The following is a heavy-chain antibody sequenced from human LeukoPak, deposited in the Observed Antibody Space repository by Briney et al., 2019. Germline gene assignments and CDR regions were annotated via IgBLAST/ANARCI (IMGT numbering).Heavy chain of an antibody. J-gene: IGHJ4*02. CDR1: GGSFSGYY. CDR2: INHSGST. CDR3: ARSNMVRGVRALDY. V-gene: IGHV4-34*01. D-gene: IGHD3-10*01. Sequence: SETLSLTCAVYGGSFSGYYWSWIRQPPGKGLEWIGEINHSGSTNYNPSLKSRVTISVDTSKNQFSLKLSSVTAADTAAYYCARSNMVRGVRALDYWGQGTLVTVSS.